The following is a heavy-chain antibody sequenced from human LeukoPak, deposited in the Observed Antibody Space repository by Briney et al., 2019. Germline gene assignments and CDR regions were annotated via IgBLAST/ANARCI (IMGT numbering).Heavy chain of an antibody. CDR3: ARRYGSSGYYYGTFDY. D-gene: IGHD3-22*01. CDR1: GGSISSYY. J-gene: IGHJ4*02. CDR2: IYNSGST. Sequence: SETLSLTCTVSGGSISSYYWSWIRQPPGKGLEWIGYIYNSGSTNYNPSLKSRVTISVDTSKNQFSLKLSSVTAADTAVYYCARRYGSSGYYYGTFDYWGRGTLVTVSS. V-gene: IGHV4-59*08.